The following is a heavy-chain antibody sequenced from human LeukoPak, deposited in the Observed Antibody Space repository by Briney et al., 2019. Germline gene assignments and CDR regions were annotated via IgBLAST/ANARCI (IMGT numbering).Heavy chain of an antibody. D-gene: IGHD1-26*01. CDR2: INHSGCT. J-gene: IGHJ1*01. CDR1: GGSFSGYY. CDR3: AREWDLLPGPDF. Sequence: SETLSLTCAVYGGSFSGYYWSWVRQPPGKGREWIGEINHSGCTNYNPALKSRVTISVDTSKNQFSLKLSSVTAADTAVYYCAREWDLLPGPDFGGQGTRVTVTA. V-gene: IGHV4-34*01.